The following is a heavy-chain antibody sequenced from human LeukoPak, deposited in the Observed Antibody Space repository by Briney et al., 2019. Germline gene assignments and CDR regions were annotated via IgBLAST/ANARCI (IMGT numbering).Heavy chain of an antibody. CDR2: ISAYNGNT. CDR3: ARDKKWELLRGYYYYYMDV. D-gene: IGHD1-26*01. CDR1: GYTFTSYG. V-gene: IGHV1-18*01. Sequence: ASVKVSCKASGYTFTSYGISWVRQAPGQGLEWMGWISAYNGNTNYAQKLQGRVTMTTDTSTSTAYMELRSLRSDDTAVHYCARDKKWELLRGYYYYYMDVWGKGTTVTISS. J-gene: IGHJ6*03.